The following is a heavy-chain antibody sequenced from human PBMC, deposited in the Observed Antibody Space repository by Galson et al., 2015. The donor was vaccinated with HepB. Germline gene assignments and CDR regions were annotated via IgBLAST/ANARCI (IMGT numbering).Heavy chain of an antibody. V-gene: IGHV1-69*13. D-gene: IGHD3-22*01. J-gene: IGHJ3*02. CDR2: ITPTSGTT. CDR1: GGTFGSFG. Sequence: SVQVSCKASGGTFGSFGISWGRQGPGQGLEWMGEITPTSGTTKNSWLGSGRVKMTADGVTTTVYMERTSPRSEDTAVYYCARDHYHYDTSAQKGADDGFDIWGQGTVVTVSS. CDR3: ARDHYHYDTSAQKGADDGFDI.